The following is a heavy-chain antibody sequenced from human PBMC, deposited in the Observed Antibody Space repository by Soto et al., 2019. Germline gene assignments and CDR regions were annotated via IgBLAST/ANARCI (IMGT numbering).Heavy chain of an antibody. V-gene: IGHV4-34*01. D-gene: IGHD3-22*01. CDR1: GGSFSGYY. CDR2: INHSGST. Sequence: PSETLSLTCAVYGGSFSGYYWSWIRQPPGKGLEWIGEINHSGSTNYNPSLKSRVTISVDTSKNQFSLKLSSVTAADTAVDYGARGQRGLLAYYYYGMDVWGQGTTVTVS. J-gene: IGHJ6*02. CDR3: ARGQRGLLAYYYYGMDV.